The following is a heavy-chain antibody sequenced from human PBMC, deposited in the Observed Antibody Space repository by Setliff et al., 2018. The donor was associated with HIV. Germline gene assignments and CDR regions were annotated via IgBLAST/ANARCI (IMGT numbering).Heavy chain of an antibody. Sequence: ASVKVSCKASGYTCTSYYMHWVRQAPGQGLEWMGIINPSGGSTSYAQKFQGRVTMTRDTSTSTGYMELSNLRPDDTAVYYCARNYRTTDILSSGYMDVWGKGTTVTVS. CDR2: INPSGGST. CDR1: GYTCTSYY. D-gene: IGHD3-9*01. V-gene: IGHV1-46*01. CDR3: ARNYRTTDILSSGYMDV. J-gene: IGHJ6*03.